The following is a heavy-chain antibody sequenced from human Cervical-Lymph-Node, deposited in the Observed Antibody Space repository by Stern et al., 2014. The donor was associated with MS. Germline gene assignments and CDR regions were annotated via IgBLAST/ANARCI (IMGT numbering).Heavy chain of an antibody. CDR3: ANGGTAMIVAIPEFHY. D-gene: IGHD3-22*01. CDR1: GFIFSSYW. J-gene: IGHJ4*02. V-gene: IGHV3-74*03. Sequence: EVQLVESGGGLVEPGGSLRLSCAASGFIFSSYWMHWVRQVPGEGPAWVSRIDSDGTSATYADSVKGRFTVSRDNAKNTLYLQMNSLRAEDSAVYYCANGGTAMIVAIPEFHYWGQGTLVTVSS. CDR2: IDSDGTSA.